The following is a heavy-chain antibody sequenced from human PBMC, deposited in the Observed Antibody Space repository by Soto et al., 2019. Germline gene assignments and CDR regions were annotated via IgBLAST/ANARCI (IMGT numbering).Heavy chain of an antibody. J-gene: IGHJ4*02. CDR3: ARSRGLPHYFDN. V-gene: IGHV1-46*01. D-gene: IGHD3-10*01. Sequence: GASVKVSCKASSYSFTSYSFHWVRQAPGQGLEWMGIINPSGGSTRYAQKFQGRVTMTSDTSTGTVYMEVSSLRSEDTAVYYCARSRGLPHYFDNWGQGTLVTVSS. CDR2: INPSGGST. CDR1: SYSFTSYS.